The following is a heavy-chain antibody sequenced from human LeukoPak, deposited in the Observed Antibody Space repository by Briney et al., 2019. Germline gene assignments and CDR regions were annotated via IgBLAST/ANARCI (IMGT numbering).Heavy chain of an antibody. CDR2: THYRGDI. CDR1: GASVSSDY. D-gene: IGHD3-10*01. CDR3: GRNLGSGSDH. Sequence: SETLSLTRSVSGASVSSDYWNWIRQSPGRGLEWIGYTHYRGDINYNPSLKSRLTMSVDASSNQVSLKLSSVTAADAAVYYCGRNLGSGSDHWGQGTLVTVSS. V-gene: IGHV4-59*02. J-gene: IGHJ4*02.